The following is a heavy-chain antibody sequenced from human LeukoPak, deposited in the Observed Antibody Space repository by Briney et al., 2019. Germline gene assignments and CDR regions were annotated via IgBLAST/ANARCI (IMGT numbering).Heavy chain of an antibody. CDR1: GFIFSDYH. V-gene: IGHV3-11*05. CDR3: TRDMSAVERAMGV. J-gene: IGHJ6*02. Sequence: PGGSLRLSCAAAGFIFSDYHMSWVRQAPGKGLEWISFIHTSSTSTAYADSVKGRFTISRDAATNSLFLQMNSLRADDTAIYYCTRDMSAVERAMGVWGQGTTVTVS. CDR2: IHTSSTST.